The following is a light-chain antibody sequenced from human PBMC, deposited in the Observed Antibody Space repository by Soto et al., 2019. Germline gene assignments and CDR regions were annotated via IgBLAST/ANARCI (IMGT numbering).Light chain of an antibody. CDR1: SGHSSYI. V-gene: IGLV4-60*02. J-gene: IGLJ2*01. CDR3: ETWDSNTVV. CDR2: LEGSGSY. Sequence: QSVLTQSSSASASLGSSVKLTCTLYSGHSSYIIAWHQQQPGKAPRYLMKLEGSGSYNKGSGVPDRFSGSSSGADRYLTISNLQFEAEADYYCETWDSNTVVFGGGTKVTVL.